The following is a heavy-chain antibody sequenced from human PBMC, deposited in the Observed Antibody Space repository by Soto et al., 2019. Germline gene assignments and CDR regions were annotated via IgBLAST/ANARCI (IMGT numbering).Heavy chain of an antibody. J-gene: IGHJ4*02. CDR3: ARGYCSGGSCYRY. V-gene: IGHV4-39*01. CDR2: IYYSGST. CDR1: GGSISSSSYY. D-gene: IGHD2-15*01. Sequence: SETLSLTCTVSGGSISSSSYYWGWIRQPPGKGLEWIGSIYYSGSTYYNPSLKSRVTISVDTSKNQFSLKLSSVTAADTAVYYCARGYCSGGSCYRYWGQGSQVTAPQ.